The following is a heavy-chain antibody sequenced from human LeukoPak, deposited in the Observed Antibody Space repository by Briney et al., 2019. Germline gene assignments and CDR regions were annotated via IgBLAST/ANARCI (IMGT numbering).Heavy chain of an antibody. CDR3: ARSGTGWFEDY. CDR1: GYSISSGYY. J-gene: IGHJ4*02. Sequence: SEALSLTCTVSGYSISSGYYWGWIRQPPGKGLEWIGGIFHSGTNYYNPSLKSRVIISVDTSKNQFSLKLSSVTAADTAVYYCARSGTGWFEDYWGQGTMVSVSS. V-gene: IGHV4-38-2*02. CDR2: IFHSGTN. D-gene: IGHD6-19*01.